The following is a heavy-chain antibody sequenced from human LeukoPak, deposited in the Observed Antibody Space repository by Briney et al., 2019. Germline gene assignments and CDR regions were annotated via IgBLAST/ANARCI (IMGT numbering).Heavy chain of an antibody. CDR3: ARSTIFGVVNQYYYYMDV. D-gene: IGHD3-3*01. V-gene: IGHV1-18*01. Sequence: ASVKVSCKASGYTFTSYGISWVRQAPGQGLEWMGWISAYNGNTNYAQKLQGRVTMTTDTSTSTAYMELRSLRSDDTAVYYCARSTIFGVVNQYYYYMDVWGKGTTVTVSS. CDR2: ISAYNGNT. J-gene: IGHJ6*03. CDR1: GYTFTSYG.